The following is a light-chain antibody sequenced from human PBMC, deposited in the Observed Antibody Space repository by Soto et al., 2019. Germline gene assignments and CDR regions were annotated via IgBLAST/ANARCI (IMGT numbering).Light chain of an antibody. V-gene: IGKV1-9*01. CDR3: QQFNSYPLT. J-gene: IGKJ4*01. CDR1: QGISSY. CDR2: AAS. Sequence: DIQLTQSPSFLSASVGDRVTITCRASQGISSYLAWYQQKPGKAPKLLIYAASTLQSGGPSRFSGSGSGTEFTLTISSLQPEDFATDYCQQFNSYPLTFGGGTKVEIK.